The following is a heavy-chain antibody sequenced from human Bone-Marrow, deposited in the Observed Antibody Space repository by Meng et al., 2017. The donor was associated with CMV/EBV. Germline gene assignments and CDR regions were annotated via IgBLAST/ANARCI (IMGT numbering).Heavy chain of an antibody. D-gene: IGHD3-10*02. CDR1: GGPISSSSYY. Sequence: GSLRLSCTVSGGPISSSSYYWGWIRQPPGKGLEWIGSIYYSGSTYYNPSLKSRVTISVDTSKNQFSLKLSSVAAADTAVYYCARVVFGEVVPYDYWGQGTLVTVSS. CDR3: ARVVFGEVVPYDY. J-gene: IGHJ4*02. V-gene: IGHV4-39*07. CDR2: IYYSGST.